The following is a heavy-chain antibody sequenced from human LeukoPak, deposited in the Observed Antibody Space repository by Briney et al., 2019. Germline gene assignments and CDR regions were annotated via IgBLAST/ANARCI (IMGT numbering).Heavy chain of an antibody. V-gene: IGHV1-69*02. J-gene: IGHJ4*02. CDR2: IIPILGIA. D-gene: IGHD5-12*01. Sequence: SVKVSCKASGGTFSSYTISWVRQAPGQGLEWMGRIIPILGIANYAQRFQGRVTITADKSTSTAYMELSSLRSEDTAVYYCARGYSGYDSWFDYWGQGTLVTVSP. CDR1: GGTFSSYT. CDR3: ARGYSGYDSWFDY.